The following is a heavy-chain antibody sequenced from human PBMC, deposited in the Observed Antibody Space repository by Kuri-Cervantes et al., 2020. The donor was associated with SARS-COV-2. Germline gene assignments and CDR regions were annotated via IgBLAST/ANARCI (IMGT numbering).Heavy chain of an antibody. CDR2: ISAYNGNT. CDR3: ARDSIPTLGYCSSTSCYVPYNWSDP. V-gene: IGHV1-18*01. J-gene: IGHJ5*02. Sequence: ASVKVSCKASGYTFTSYGISWVRQAPGQGLEWMGWISAYNGNTNYAQKLQGRVTMTTDTSTSTAYMELRSLRSDDTAVYYCARDSIPTLGYCSSTSCYVPYNWSDPWGQGTLVTVSS. CDR1: GYTFTSYG. D-gene: IGHD2-2*01.